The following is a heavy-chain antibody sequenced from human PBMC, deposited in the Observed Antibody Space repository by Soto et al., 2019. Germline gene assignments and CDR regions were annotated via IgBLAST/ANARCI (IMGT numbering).Heavy chain of an antibody. J-gene: IGHJ4*02. CDR2: INHSGST. CDR3: GRVPDEGENY. Sequence: SETLSLTCAVYGGSFSGYYWSWIRQPPGKGLEWIGEINHSGSTNYNPSLKSRVTISVDTSKNQFSLKLSSVTAADTAVYYCGRVPDEGENYWGQGTLVTVSS. D-gene: IGHD3-10*01. V-gene: IGHV4-34*01. CDR1: GGSFSGYY.